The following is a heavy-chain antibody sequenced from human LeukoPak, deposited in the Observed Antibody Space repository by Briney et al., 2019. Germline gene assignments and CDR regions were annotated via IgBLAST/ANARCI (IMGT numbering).Heavy chain of an antibody. CDR2: MNPNSGNT. V-gene: IGHV1-8*01. CDR1: GYTFTSYD. J-gene: IGHJ4*02. Sequence: ASVKVSCKASGYTFTSYDINWVRQATGQGLEWMGWMNPNSGNTGYAQKSPGRVTMTRNTSISTAYMERSSLRSEDTAVYYCARVRADNVLRFLEWSYYFDYWGQGTLVTVSS. D-gene: IGHD3-3*01. CDR3: ARVRADNVLRFLEWSYYFDY.